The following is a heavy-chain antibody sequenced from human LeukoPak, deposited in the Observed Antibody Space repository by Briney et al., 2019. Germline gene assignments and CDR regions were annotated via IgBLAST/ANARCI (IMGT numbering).Heavy chain of an antibody. D-gene: IGHD3-22*01. CDR1: GFTFSSYA. CDR3: ARSTGDSSGYYFDY. J-gene: IGHJ4*02. CDR2: ISGSGGST. V-gene: IGHV3-23*01. Sequence: PGGSLRLSCAASGFTFSSYAMSWVRQAPGKGLEWVSAISGSGGSTYYADSVKGRFTISRDNSKNTLYLQMGSLRAEDMAVYYCARSTGDSSGYYFDYWGQGTLVTVSS.